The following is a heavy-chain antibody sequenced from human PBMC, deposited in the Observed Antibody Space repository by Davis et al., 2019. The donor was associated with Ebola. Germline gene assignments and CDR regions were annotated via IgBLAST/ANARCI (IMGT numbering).Heavy chain of an antibody. D-gene: IGHD3-3*01. CDR3: ARAPITIFGVLKGDWFDP. Sequence: AASVKVSCKASGYTFNSYGISWVRQAPGQGLEWMGWISAYTGNTNYAQKLQGRVTMTTDTSTSTAYMELRSLRSDDTAVYYCARAPITIFGVLKGDWFDPWGQGSLVTFSS. CDR1: GYTFNSYG. J-gene: IGHJ5*02. V-gene: IGHV1-18*04. CDR2: ISAYTGNT.